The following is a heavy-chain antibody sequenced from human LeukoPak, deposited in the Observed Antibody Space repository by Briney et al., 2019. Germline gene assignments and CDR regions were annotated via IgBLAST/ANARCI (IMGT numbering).Heavy chain of an antibody. Sequence: ASVKVSCKASGHTFTSYDINWVRQATGQGLEWMGWMNPNSGNTGYAQKFQGRVTMTRNTSISTAYMELSSLRSEDTAVYYCARGRRRATNWFDPWGQGTLVTVSS. CDR2: MNPNSGNT. D-gene: IGHD1-26*01. J-gene: IGHJ5*02. V-gene: IGHV1-8*01. CDR3: ARGRRRATNWFDP. CDR1: GHTFTSYD.